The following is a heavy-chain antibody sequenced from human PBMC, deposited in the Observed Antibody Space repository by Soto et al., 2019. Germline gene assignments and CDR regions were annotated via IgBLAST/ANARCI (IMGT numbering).Heavy chain of an antibody. J-gene: IGHJ4*02. CDR3: VRQTPPGSSSHGLDF. Sequence: GVYPTNSRRVSEYSFSSYWIGSVRHLAGNGLEWMGIIYPVDSDTRYSPSFQGQVTISADKSISTAYLQWSSLKASDTAMYYCVRQTPPGSSSHGLDFWGQGTPVTVS. D-gene: IGHD6-6*01. V-gene: IGHV5-51*01. CDR2: IYPVDSDT. CDR1: EYSFSSYW.